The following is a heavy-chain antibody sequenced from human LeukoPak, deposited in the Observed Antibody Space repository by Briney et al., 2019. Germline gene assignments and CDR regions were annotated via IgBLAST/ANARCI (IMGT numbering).Heavy chain of an antibody. Sequence: GGSLRLSCAASGFTFSNAWMSWVRQAPGKGLEWVGRIKSKTDGGTTDYAAPVKGRFTISRDDSKNTLYLQMSSLKTEDTAVYYCTTVGTVTPSAAFDIWGQGTMVTVSS. V-gene: IGHV3-15*01. CDR2: IKSKTDGGTT. CDR3: TTVGTVTPSAAFDI. CDR1: GFTFSNAW. J-gene: IGHJ3*02. D-gene: IGHD4-17*01.